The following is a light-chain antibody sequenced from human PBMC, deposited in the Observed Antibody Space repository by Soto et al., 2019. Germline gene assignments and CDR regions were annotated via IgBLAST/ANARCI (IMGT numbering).Light chain of an antibody. Sequence: QSALTQPPSASGSPGQSVSIPCTGTSRDVGGNNYVSWYQQHPGKAPKLMIYEVSKRPSGVPDRFSGSKSGNTASLTVSGLQAEDEADYFCLSYAGSTNYVFGTGTKVTVL. CDR1: SRDVGGNNY. CDR2: EVS. V-gene: IGLV2-8*01. CDR3: LSYAGSTNYV. J-gene: IGLJ1*01.